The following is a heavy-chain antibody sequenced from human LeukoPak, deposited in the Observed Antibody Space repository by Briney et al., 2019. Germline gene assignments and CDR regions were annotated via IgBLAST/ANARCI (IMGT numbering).Heavy chain of an antibody. J-gene: IGHJ4*02. Sequence: GASVKVSCKASGGTFSSYAISWVRQAPGQGLEWMGRIIPILGIADYAQKFQGRVTITADKSTSTAYMELSSLRSEDTAVYYCASPLGGYSYGYFDYWGQGTLVTVSS. CDR3: ASPLGGYSYGYFDY. CDR2: IIPILGIA. CDR1: GGTFSSYA. D-gene: IGHD5-18*01. V-gene: IGHV1-69*04.